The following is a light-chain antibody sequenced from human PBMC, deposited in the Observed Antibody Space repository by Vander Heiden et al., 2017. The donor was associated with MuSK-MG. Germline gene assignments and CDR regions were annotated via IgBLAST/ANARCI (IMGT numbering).Light chain of an antibody. V-gene: IGKV1-39*01. Sequence: QMTQSPSSLSASVGDRVTITCRASRSISTYLNWYQQKSGKAPTLLIYGASNLPSGVPSRFSGSNSGTDFTLTITRLQRGDSATYYCQQSDSNPGTFGQGTKVEIK. CDR2: GAS. CDR3: QQSDSNPGT. CDR1: RSISTY. J-gene: IGKJ1*01.